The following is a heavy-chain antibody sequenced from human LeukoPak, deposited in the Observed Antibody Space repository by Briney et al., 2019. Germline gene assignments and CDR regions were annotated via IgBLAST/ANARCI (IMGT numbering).Heavy chain of an antibody. J-gene: IGHJ4*02. CDR3: ARFELG. V-gene: IGHV3-48*04. D-gene: IGHD7-27*01. CDR2: ISSSSSTI. Sequence: PGGSLRLSCAASGFTFSSYSMNWVRQAPGKGLEWVSYISSSSSTIYYADSVKGRFTISRDNAKSSLYLQMNSLRAEDTAVYYCARFELGWGQGTLVTVSS. CDR1: GFTFSSYS.